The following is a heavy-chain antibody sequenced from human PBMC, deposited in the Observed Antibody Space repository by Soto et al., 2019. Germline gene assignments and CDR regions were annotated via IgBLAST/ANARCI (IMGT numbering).Heavy chain of an antibody. Sequence: GGSLRLSCTASGFTFSSYWMHWVRQAPGKGLVWISRIKTDGSTANYADFVEGRFTISRDNARNTLYLQMNSLRAEDTAVYYCPPLPRAAAGKPYPDYYYYGMDVWGQGTTVTVSS. CDR1: GFTFSSYW. CDR3: PPLPRAAAGKPYPDYYYYGMDV. J-gene: IGHJ6*02. CDR2: IKTDGSTA. D-gene: IGHD6-13*01. V-gene: IGHV3-74*01.